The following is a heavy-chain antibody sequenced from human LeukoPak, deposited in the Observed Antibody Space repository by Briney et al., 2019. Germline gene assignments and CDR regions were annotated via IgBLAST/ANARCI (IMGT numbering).Heavy chain of an antibody. D-gene: IGHD7-27*01. CDR2: ISNSGSSI. V-gene: IGHV3-11*04. Sequence: GGSLRLFCAASGFTFSDSYMTWIRQAPGKGLEWVSYISNSGSSIYYADSVKGRFTTSRDNAKSSLYLQMNSLRAEDTAVYYCGRGHWGLDYWGQGALVTVSS. CDR1: GFTFSDSY. CDR3: GRGHWGLDY. J-gene: IGHJ4*02.